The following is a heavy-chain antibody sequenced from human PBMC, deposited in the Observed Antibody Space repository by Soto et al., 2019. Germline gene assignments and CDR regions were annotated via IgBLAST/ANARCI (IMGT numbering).Heavy chain of an antibody. CDR2: IYYSGST. J-gene: IGHJ4*02. CDR1: GGSISRSSYY. Sequence: QLQLQESGPGLVKPSETLSLTCTVSGGSISRSSYYWGWIRQPPGKGLEWIGSIYYSGSTYYNPFLKTRVNCAVDTSKTQFSLKLSSVTSADTAVYYCASDDCGGFGLWGQGTLVTVSS. V-gene: IGHV4-39*01. D-gene: IGHD4-17*01. CDR3: ASDDCGGFGL.